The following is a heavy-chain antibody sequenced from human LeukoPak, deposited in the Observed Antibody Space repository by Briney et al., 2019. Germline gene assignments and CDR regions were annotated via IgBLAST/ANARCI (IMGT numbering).Heavy chain of an antibody. V-gene: IGHV1-46*01. CDR1: GYTFTRYY. D-gene: IGHD6-6*01. J-gene: IGHJ4*02. CDR2: INPSGGST. CDR3: ARDRYSSSYENYYFEY. Sequence: ASVKVSCKASGYTFTRYYMHWVRQAPGQGLEWMGIINPSGGSTSYAQKFEGRVTMTRDTSTSTVYMELSSPRSEDTAVYYCARDRYSSSYENYYFEYWGQGTLVTVSS.